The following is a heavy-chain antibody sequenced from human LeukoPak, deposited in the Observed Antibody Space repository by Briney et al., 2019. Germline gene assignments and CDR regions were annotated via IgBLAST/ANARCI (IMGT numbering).Heavy chain of an antibody. Sequence: SVKVSCKACGGTFSSYAISWVRQDPGQGLEWMGRIIPILGMANYAQKFQGRVTITADKSTSTSDMELSSLRSEDTAVYYCATYAGASGSYNDFDYWGQGTLVTLYS. CDR2: IIPILGMA. V-gene: IGHV1-69*04. CDR1: GGTFSSYA. D-gene: IGHD1-26*01. J-gene: IGHJ4*02. CDR3: ATYAGASGSYNDFDY.